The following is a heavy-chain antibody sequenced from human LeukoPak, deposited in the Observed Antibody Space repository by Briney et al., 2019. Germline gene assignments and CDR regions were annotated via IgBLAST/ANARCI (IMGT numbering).Heavy chain of an antibody. CDR3: ARDSYKYSGSRYYYYYYMDV. J-gene: IGHJ6*03. CDR1: GFTFSTYG. Sequence: GGSLRLSCAASGFTFSTYGMHWVRQAPGKGLEWVAFIRYDGSNKYYTDSVKGRFTISRDDSKSTLYLQMNSLRAEDTAVYFCARDSYKYSGSRYYYYYYMDVWGKGTTVTVSS. V-gene: IGHV3-30*02. D-gene: IGHD1-26*01. CDR2: IRYDGSNK.